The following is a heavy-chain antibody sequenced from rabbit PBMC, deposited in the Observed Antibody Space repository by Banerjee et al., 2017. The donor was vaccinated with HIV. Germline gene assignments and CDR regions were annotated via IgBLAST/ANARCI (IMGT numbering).Heavy chain of an antibody. Sequence: QSLEESGGDLVKPGASLTLTCTASGFSFSSSYYMCWVRQAPGKGLEWIACIYTGDGNTYYASWAKGRFTISKTSSTTVTLQMTSLTAADTATYFCARDLRYDAYAGYAYGLNLWGPGTLVTVS. CDR1: GFSFSSSYY. D-gene: IGHD6-1*01. CDR2: IYTGDGNT. J-gene: IGHJ4*01. CDR3: ARDLRYDAYAGYAYGLNL. V-gene: IGHV1S40*01.